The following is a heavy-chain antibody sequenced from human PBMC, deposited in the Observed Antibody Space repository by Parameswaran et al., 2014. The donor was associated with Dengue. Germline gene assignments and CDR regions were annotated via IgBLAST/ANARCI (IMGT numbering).Heavy chain of an antibody. CDR3: AKGGKMARGAWLFQPGYYYYYGMDV. CDR2: ISGSGGST. Sequence: WIRQPPGKGLEWVSAISGSGGSTYYADSVKGRFTISRDNSKNTLYLQMNSLRAEDTAVYYCAKGGKMARGAWLFQPGYYYYYGMDVWGQGTTVTVSS. D-gene: IGHD3-22*01. J-gene: IGHJ6*02. V-gene: IGHV3-23*01.